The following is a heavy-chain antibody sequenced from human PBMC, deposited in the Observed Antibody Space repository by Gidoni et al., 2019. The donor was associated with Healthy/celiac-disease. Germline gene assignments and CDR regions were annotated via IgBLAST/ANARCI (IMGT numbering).Heavy chain of an antibody. Sequence: EVQLVDSGGGVVRPGGSLRLSCAASGFLFVDYGMSWVRQAPGKGLEWVSGINWNGGSTGYADSVKGRFTISRDNAKNSLYLQMNSLRAEDTALYYCARMYDSSGYDAFDFWGQGTMVTVSS. CDR2: INWNGGST. V-gene: IGHV3-20*04. CDR1: GFLFVDYG. J-gene: IGHJ3*01. CDR3: ARMYDSSGYDAFDF. D-gene: IGHD3-22*01.